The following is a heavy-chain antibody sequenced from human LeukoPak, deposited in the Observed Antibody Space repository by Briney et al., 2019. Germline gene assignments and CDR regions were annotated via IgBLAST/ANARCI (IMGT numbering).Heavy chain of an antibody. D-gene: IGHD3-22*01. V-gene: IGHV3-30*02. CDR2: IRNDGSDK. CDR3: AKDLEAGTSGYSLDY. J-gene: IGHJ4*02. CDR1: GFSFRSYG. Sequence: GGSLRISCETSGFSFRSYGMNWVRQAPGQGLEWVAFIRNDGSDKYYADSVRGRFTISRDSSKKSLHLHMNRLRVEDTGVYYCAKDLEAGTSGYSLDYWGQGTLVSVSS.